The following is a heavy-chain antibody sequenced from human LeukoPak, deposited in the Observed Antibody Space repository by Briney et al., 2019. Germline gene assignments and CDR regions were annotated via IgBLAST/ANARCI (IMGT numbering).Heavy chain of an antibody. CDR3: ARGGDDYVWGSYRF. CDR2: IYYTGST. D-gene: IGHD3-16*02. V-gene: IGHV4-39*07. CDR1: GGSISSYY. Sequence: SETLSLTCTVSGGSISSYYWGWIRQPPGKGLEWIGSIYYTGSTNYNPSLKSRVTISEDTPKNQFSLKLSSVTAADTAVYYCARGGDDYVWGSYRFWGQGTLVTVSS. J-gene: IGHJ4*02.